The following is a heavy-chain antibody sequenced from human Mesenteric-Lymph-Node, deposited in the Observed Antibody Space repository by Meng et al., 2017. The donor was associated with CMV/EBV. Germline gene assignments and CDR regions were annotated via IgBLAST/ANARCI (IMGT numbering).Heavy chain of an antibody. CDR3: ARDGSGLIP. CDR2: IERSGST. Sequence: LTCTVSGGSVTSGFYYWTWIRQPPGKGLEWIGYIERSGSTNHNPSLKSRVTISVDTSKNQFSLKLSSVTAADTAVYYCARDGSGLIPWGQGTLVTVSS. CDR1: GGSVTSGFYY. J-gene: IGHJ5*02. V-gene: IGHV4-61*01. D-gene: IGHD3-10*01.